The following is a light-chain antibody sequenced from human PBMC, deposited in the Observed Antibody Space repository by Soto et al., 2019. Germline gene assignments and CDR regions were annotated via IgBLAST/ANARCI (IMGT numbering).Light chain of an antibody. CDR2: EVT. CDR1: SIGVGGYNY. CDR3: SAYTSSSTTYV. V-gene: IGLV2-14*01. Sequence: QSALTQPASMSGSPGQSISISCTGTSIGVGGYNYVSWYQQHPGQATRRMIYEVTKPPSGVSNRFSGSKSGNXXSLTISGLQAEDEADYYCSAYTSSSTTYVFGTGTKVTVL. J-gene: IGLJ1*01.